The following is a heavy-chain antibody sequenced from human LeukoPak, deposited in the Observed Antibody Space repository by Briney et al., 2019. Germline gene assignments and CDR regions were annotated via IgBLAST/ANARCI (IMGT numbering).Heavy chain of an antibody. J-gene: IGHJ4*02. CDR1: GFIFSDHS. CDR2: ISDDSARK. D-gene: IGHD3-10*01. V-gene: IGHV3-21*01. CDR3: ARERTCYGSASYGY. Sequence: PGGSLRLSCATSGFIFSDHSMNWVRQAPGKGLEWVSSISDDSARKFYADSVKGRFTISRDNSKNTLYLRMNSLRAEDTAVYYCARERTCYGSASYGYWGQGTLVTVSS.